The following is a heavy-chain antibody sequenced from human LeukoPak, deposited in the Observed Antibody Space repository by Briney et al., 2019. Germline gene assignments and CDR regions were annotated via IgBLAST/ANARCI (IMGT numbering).Heavy chain of an antibody. CDR2: ISYDGSNK. J-gene: IGHJ3*02. V-gene: IGHV3-30-3*01. Sequence: GRSLRLSCAASGFTFSSYAMHWVRQAPGKGLEWVAVISYDGSNKYYADSVKGRFTISRDNSKNTLYLQMNSLRAEDTAVYYCARENFTYYYDTGAFDAFDIWGQGTMVTVSS. CDR3: ARENFTYYYDTGAFDAFDI. CDR1: GFTFSSYA. D-gene: IGHD3-22*01.